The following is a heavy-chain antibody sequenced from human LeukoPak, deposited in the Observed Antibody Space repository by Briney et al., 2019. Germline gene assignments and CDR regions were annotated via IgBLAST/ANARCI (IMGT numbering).Heavy chain of an antibody. CDR3: ARSSHYDILTGYSEEDAFDI. V-gene: IGHV3-21*04. D-gene: IGHD3-9*01. CDR1: GFTFSTYG. Sequence: GGSLRLSCAASGFTFSTYGMNWVRQAPGKGLEWVSSISSASTYIYYADSVKGRFTISRDNSKNTLYLQMNSLRDEDTAVYYCARSSHYDILTGYSEEDAFDIWGQGTMVTVSS. J-gene: IGHJ3*02. CDR2: ISSASTYI.